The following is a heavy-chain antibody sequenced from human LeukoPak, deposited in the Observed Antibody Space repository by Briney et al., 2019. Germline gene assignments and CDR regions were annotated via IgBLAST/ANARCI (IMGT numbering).Heavy chain of an antibody. Sequence: SETLSLTCTVSGGSISSSSYYWGWIRQPPGKGLEWIGSIYYSGSTYCNPSLKSRVTISVDTSKNQFSLKLSSVTAADTAVYYCASEGIAAHDYWGQGTLVTVSS. CDR1: GGSISSSSYY. CDR2: IYYSGST. J-gene: IGHJ4*02. V-gene: IGHV4-39*07. D-gene: IGHD6-6*01. CDR3: ASEGIAAHDY.